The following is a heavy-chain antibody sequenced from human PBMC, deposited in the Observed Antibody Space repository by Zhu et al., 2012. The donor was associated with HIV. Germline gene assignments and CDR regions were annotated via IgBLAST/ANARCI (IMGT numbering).Heavy chain of an antibody. CDR1: GYSISNGYH. CDR3: ARVNSRLYYMDV. J-gene: IGHJ6*03. D-gene: IGHD2-21*01. Sequence: QVHLQESGPGLLNPSETLSLICTVSGYSISNGYHWGWIRQPPGRGLEWIGNIFHNGATYYNPSLKSRVIMSIDTSRNQFSLKVGSVTAADTAVYYCARVNSRLYYMDVWGRGTTVTVSS. V-gene: IGHV4-38-2*02. CDR2: IFHNGAT.